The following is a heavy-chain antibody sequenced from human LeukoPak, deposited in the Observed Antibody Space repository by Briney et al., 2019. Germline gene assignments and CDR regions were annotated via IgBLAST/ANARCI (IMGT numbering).Heavy chain of an antibody. CDR2: INPNSGGT. J-gene: IGHJ4*02. V-gene: IGHV1-2*06. CDR3: ATYYDILTGYSPLDY. Sequence: ASVRVSCKASGYTFTGYYMHWVRQAPGQGLEWMGRINPNSGGTNYAQRFQGRVTMTRDTSISTAYMELSRLRSDDTAVYYCATYYDILTGYSPLDYWGQGTLVTVSS. CDR1: GYTFTGYY. D-gene: IGHD3-9*01.